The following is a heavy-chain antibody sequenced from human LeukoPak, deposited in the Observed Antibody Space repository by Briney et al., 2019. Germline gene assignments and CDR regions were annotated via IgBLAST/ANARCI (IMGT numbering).Heavy chain of an antibody. CDR3: KRNPPRLVQPIGY. V-gene: IGHV3-74*01. J-gene: IGHJ4*02. D-gene: IGHD4/OR15-4a*01. CDR1: GFTFSTYW. CDR2: IDADGTTI. Sequence: PGGSLRLSCAASGFTFSTYWMHWVRQAPGKGLVWVSRIDADGTTISYADSVKGRFTISRDNAKNTLYLQMNSLRAEDTAVYYWKRNPPRLVQPIGYWGQATLFTVSS.